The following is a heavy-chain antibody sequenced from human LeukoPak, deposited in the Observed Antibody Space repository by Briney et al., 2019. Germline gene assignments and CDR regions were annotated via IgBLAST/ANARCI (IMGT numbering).Heavy chain of an antibody. CDR3: ARDRGVSGNYYDY. J-gene: IGHJ4*02. Sequence: GVSLRLSCVASGFSFRNYGMHWVRQAPGKGLEWVTFIRSDSSYKYYADSVKGRFTTSRDNSKSTLDLQMNSLRPEDTALYYCARDRGVSGNYYDYWGQGTLVTVSS. CDR1: GFSFRNYG. D-gene: IGHD3-10*01. V-gene: IGHV3-30*02. CDR2: IRSDSSYK.